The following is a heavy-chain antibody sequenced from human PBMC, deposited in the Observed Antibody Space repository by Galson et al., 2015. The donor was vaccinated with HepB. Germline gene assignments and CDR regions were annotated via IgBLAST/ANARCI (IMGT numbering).Heavy chain of an antibody. CDR1: GYTFTELS. V-gene: IGHV1-24*01. J-gene: IGHJ4*02. CDR2: FDPEEGET. Sequence: SVKVSCKVSGYTFTELSMHWVRQAPGKGLEWMGVFDPEEGETIYAQKFQGRVTMTEDTSTDTAYMELSSLRSEDTAVYYCEAAQKHDYSNYFFCWPLDYFAQGTLVTVPS. D-gene: IGHD4-11*01. CDR3: EAAQKHDYSNYFFCWPLDY.